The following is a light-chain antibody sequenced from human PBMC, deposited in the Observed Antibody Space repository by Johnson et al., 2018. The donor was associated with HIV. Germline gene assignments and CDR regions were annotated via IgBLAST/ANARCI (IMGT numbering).Light chain of an antibody. CDR1: SSNIGNNY. J-gene: IGLJ1*01. CDR3: GTWDSSLSAGGV. Sequence: QSVLTQPPSVSVAPGQKVTISCSGSSSNIGNNYVSWYQQLPGTAPKLIIYDNNKRPSGIPDRFSGSKSGTSATLGITGLQTGDEADYYCGTWDSSLSAGGVFGTGTKVTVL. CDR2: DNN. V-gene: IGLV1-51*01.